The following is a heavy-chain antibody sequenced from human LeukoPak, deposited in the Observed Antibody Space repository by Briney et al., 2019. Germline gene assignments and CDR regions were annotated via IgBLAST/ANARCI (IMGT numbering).Heavy chain of an antibody. CDR3: ARGGGGSPWIDF. J-gene: IGHJ4*02. V-gene: IGHV1-18*01. CDR2: IRVFSGRT. Sequence: ASLKVSFKTSGYMFISYSLTWVRKARGQGLEWMGWIRVFSGRTDYAEKLQGRLNFTVHTSTDTAYLELTSLTSNYRHIYYWARGGGGSPWIDFWGQG. D-gene: IGHD2-15*01. CDR1: GYMFISYS.